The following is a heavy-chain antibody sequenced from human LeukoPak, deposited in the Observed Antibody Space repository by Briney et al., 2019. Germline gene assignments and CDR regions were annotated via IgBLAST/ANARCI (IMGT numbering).Heavy chain of an antibody. CDR3: ARDSYGGPWYNWFDP. CDR2: IYYSGST. J-gene: IGHJ5*02. V-gene: IGHV4-30-4*01. Sequence: PSQTLSLTCTVSGGSISSGDYYWSWIRQPPGKGLEWIGYIYYSGSTYYNPSLKSRVTISVDTSKNQFSLKLSSVTAADTAVYYCARDSYGGPWYNWFDPWGQGTLVTVSS. D-gene: IGHD4-23*01. CDR1: GGSISSGDYY.